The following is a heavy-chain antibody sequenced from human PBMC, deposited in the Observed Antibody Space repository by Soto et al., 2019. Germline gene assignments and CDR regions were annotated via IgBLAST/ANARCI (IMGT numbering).Heavy chain of an antibody. D-gene: IGHD6-13*01. J-gene: IGHJ4*02. CDR3: AAGEASSRNLAPYYLDF. Sequence: TDTLYLTCTEPGGSMRNYFWTWIRQPPGKGLEWIGYIHYSGTTSFFPSYNPSLRSRVTISEDTSKNQFSLKLLSVTTADTAVYFCAAGEASSRNLAPYYLDFWGQGTLVTVSS. CDR2: IHYSGTT. V-gene: IGHV4-59*07. CDR1: GGSMRNYF.